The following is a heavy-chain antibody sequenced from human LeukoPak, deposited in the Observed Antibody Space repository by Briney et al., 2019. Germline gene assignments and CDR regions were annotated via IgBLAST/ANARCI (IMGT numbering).Heavy chain of an antibody. J-gene: IGHJ4*02. CDR1: GGSISTYY. CDR3: AREVVAAAGTVDY. Sequence: SETLSLTCLVSGGSISTYYWSWIRQPPGKGLEWIGYIYYSGSTNYNPSLKSRVTISVDTSKNQFSLKLSSVTAADTAVYYCAREVVAAAGTVDYWGQGALVIVSS. D-gene: IGHD6-13*01. V-gene: IGHV4-59*01. CDR2: IYYSGST.